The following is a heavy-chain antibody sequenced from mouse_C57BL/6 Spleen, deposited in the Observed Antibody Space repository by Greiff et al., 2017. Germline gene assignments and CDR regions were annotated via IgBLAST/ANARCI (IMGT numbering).Heavy chain of an antibody. CDR1: GYTFTDYY. Sequence: QVQLQQSGPELVKPGASVKISCKASGYTFTDYYINWVKQRPGQGLGWIGWIFPGSGSTYYNEKFKGKATLTVDKSSSTAYMLLSSLTSEDSAVYFCARSASPYYYGSSWYFDVWGTGTTVTVSS. D-gene: IGHD1-1*01. CDR3: ARSASPYYYGSSWYFDV. J-gene: IGHJ1*03. V-gene: IGHV1-75*01. CDR2: IFPGSGST.